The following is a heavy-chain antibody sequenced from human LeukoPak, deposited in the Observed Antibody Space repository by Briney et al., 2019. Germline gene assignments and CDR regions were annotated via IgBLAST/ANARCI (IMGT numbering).Heavy chain of an antibody. CDR3: ARVKGREAAAGTFDY. D-gene: IGHD6-13*01. CDR1: GGSISSYY. J-gene: IGHJ4*02. Sequence: SETLSLTRTVSGGSISSYYWSWIRQPPGKGLEWIGYIYYSGSTNYNPSLKSRVTISVDTSKNQFSLKLSSVTAADTAVYYCARVKGREAAAGTFDYWGQGTLVTVSS. CDR2: IYYSGST. V-gene: IGHV4-59*01.